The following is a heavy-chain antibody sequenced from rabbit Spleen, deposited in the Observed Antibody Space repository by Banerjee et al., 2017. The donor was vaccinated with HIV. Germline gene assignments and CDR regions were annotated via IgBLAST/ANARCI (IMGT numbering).Heavy chain of an antibody. D-gene: IGHD6-1*01. Sequence: QSLEESGGDLVKPGASLTLTCMASGVSFSVSSYLCWVRQAPGKGLEWIACIDSGSSGFTYFASWAKGRFTISKPSSTTVTLQLHSLTAADTATYFCARGTGSNGDGYALWGPGTLVTVS. CDR1: GVSFSVSSY. CDR3: ARGTGSNGDGYAL. J-gene: IGHJ4*01. V-gene: IGHV1S40*01. CDR2: IDSGSSGFT.